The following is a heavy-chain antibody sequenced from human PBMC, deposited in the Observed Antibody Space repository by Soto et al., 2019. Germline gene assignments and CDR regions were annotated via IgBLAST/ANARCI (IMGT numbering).Heavy chain of an antibody. D-gene: IGHD5-12*01. CDR3: ARAELIVAGQAFDS. J-gene: IGHJ4*02. CDR1: GYRLSNYY. CDR2: VNPSDGRA. Sequence: QVDLVQSGAEVKKPGASVKMSCNSSGYRLSNYYMHWVRQAPGQGLEWMGIVNPSDGRANYARKFQGRVTMTWDTSTTTLYMEVNSLRSDDTAIYYCARAELIVAGQAFDSWGQGTLVTVSS. V-gene: IGHV1-46*01.